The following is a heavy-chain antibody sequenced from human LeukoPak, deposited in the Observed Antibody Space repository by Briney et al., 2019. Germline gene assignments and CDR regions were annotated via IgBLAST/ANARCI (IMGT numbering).Heavy chain of an antibody. CDR1: GASIRSHY. J-gene: IGHJ3*01. Sequence: SEPLSLPCFFSGASIRSHYWNWLRQPPGKGLEWIGYIYYRGGTKYNSSRKSRVTISEDTSKNQFSLELKSVSAADTAVYYCARAGYDSNGFAFDLWGQGTIVVVSS. V-gene: IGHV4-59*11. D-gene: IGHD3-22*01. CDR2: IYYRGGT. CDR3: ARAGYDSNGFAFDL.